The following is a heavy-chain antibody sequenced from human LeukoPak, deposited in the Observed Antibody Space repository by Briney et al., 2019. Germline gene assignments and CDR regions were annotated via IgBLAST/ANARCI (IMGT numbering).Heavy chain of an antibody. CDR1: GGTFSSYA. Sequence: SVRVSCKASGGTFSSYAISWVRQAPGQGLEWMGRIIPILGIANYAQKFQGRVTITADKSTSTAYMELSSLRSEDTAVYYCAIDTYYYDSSGYSGHYWGQGTLVTVSS. D-gene: IGHD3-22*01. J-gene: IGHJ4*02. CDR2: IIPILGIA. V-gene: IGHV1-69*04. CDR3: AIDTYYYDSSGYSGHY.